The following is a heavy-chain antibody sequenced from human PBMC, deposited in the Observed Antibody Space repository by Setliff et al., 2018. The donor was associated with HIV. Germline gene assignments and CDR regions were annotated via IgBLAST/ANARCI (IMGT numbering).Heavy chain of an antibody. CDR1: GYTFTSYA. V-gene: IGHV1-3*03. Sequence: GASVKVSCKASGYTFTSYAIHWVRQAPGQRLEWMGWINAGNGNTKYSQEFQGRVTITRDTSASTAYMELSSLKSEDMAVYYCARGATYYDLLTGYYGAVDYWGQGTLVTVSS. CDR3: ARGATYYDLLTGYYGAVDY. D-gene: IGHD3-9*01. CDR2: INAGNGNT. J-gene: IGHJ4*02.